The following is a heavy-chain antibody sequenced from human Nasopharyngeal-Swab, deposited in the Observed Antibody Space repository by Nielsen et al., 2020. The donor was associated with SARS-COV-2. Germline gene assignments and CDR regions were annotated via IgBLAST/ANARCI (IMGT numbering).Heavy chain of an antibody. CDR2: IYRSGST. Sequence: WIRQPPGKGLEWIGEIYRSGSTNYNPSLKSRVTMSVDKSKNQFSLKLRSVTAADTAVYYCARGDKRKAPRDYSYYYYMDVWGKGTTVTVSS. CDR3: ARGDKRKAPRDYSYYYYMDV. D-gene: IGHD2-21*01. J-gene: IGHJ6*03. V-gene: IGHV4-4*02.